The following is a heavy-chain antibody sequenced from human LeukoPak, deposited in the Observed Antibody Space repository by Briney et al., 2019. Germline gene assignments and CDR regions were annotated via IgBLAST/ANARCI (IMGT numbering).Heavy chain of an antibody. CDR1: GYTFTSYG. CDR3: ARVPDYYGSGSYYPVLFGP. CDR2: ISAYNGNT. Sequence: ASVKVSCKASGYTFTSYGISWVRQAPGQGLEWMGWISAYNGNTNYAQKLQGRVPMTTDTSTSTAYMELRSLRSDDTAVYYCARVPDYYGSGSYYPVLFGPWGQGTLVTVSS. D-gene: IGHD3-10*01. V-gene: IGHV1-18*04. J-gene: IGHJ5*02.